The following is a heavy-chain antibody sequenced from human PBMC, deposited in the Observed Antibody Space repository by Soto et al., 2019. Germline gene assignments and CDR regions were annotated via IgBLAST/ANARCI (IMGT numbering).Heavy chain of an antibody. Sequence: GASVKVSCKASGGTFSSYAISWVRQAPGQGLEWMGGIIPIFGTANYAQKFQGRVTITADESTSTAYMELSSLRSEDTAVYYCARGYTWGGYYNPEFDYWGQGTLVTVSS. J-gene: IGHJ4*02. CDR1: GGTFSSYA. CDR3: ARGYTWGGYYNPEFDY. V-gene: IGHV1-69*13. CDR2: IIPIFGTA. D-gene: IGHD3-10*01.